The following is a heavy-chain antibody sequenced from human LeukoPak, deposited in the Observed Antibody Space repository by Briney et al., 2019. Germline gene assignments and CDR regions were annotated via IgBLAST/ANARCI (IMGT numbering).Heavy chain of an antibody. CDR2: IHTSGST. Sequence: PGGSLTLSCAASGFTFSDYAMSWVRQPPGKGLEWIAYIHTSGSTNYNPAFKSRVTLSVDTSKSQLSLRLNSVTASDTAVYYCANSYDGKIVPFDNWGQGTLVTVSS. CDR1: GFTFSDYA. CDR3: ANSYDGKIVPFDN. J-gene: IGHJ4*02. V-gene: IGHV4-4*09. D-gene: IGHD4-23*01.